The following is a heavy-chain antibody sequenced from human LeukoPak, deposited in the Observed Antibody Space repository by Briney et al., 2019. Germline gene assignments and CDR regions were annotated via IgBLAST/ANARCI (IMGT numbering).Heavy chain of an antibody. J-gene: IGHJ3*02. CDR1: GGSITSYY. D-gene: IGHD2/OR15-2a*01. Sequence: SETLSLTCTVSGGSITSYYWSWIRQPPGEGLEWIGYIYASGGTNYNPSLKSRVTISVDTSKNQFSLKLSSVTAADTAVYYCARHGKAVTYFYTFDIWGQGTVVAVSS. CDR2: IYASGGT. V-gene: IGHV4-4*09. CDR3: ARHGKAVTYFYTFDI.